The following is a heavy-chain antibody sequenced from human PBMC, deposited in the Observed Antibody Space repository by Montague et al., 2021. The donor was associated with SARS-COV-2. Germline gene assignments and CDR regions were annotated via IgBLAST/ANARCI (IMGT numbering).Heavy chain of an antibody. D-gene: IGHD3-10*01. CDR1: GGSSSTYS. Sequence: SETLSLTCAVHGGSSSTYSWNWIRQPPGKGLEWIGEIHHRGSTNYNPSLKSRVTISADTSKNQFSLKLTSVAAADTAVYYCARLGDGVVPSPILGVGPYYSYYYMDVWGKGTTVTVSS. V-gene: IGHV4-34*01. CDR2: IHHRGST. CDR3: ARLGDGVVPSPILGVGPYYSYYYMDV. J-gene: IGHJ6*03.